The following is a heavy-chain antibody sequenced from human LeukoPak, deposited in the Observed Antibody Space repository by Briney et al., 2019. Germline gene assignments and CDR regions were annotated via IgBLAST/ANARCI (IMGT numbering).Heavy chain of an antibody. Sequence: SETLSLTCGVYGGSISGDYWSWVRQSPGKGLEWIGEINHSGSASYNPSLKSRVTISVDTSKIQFSLKLSSVTATDTAVYYCARMRDNWNVCVFDIWGQGTMVTVSS. V-gene: IGHV4-34*01. CDR3: ARMRDNWNVCVFDI. D-gene: IGHD1-1*01. CDR2: INHSGSA. J-gene: IGHJ3*02. CDR1: GGSISGDY.